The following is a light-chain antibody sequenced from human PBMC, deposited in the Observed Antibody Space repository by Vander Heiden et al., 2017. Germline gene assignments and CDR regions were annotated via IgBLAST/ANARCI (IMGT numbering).Light chain of an antibody. CDR3: SSYTSSSTPYV. Sequence: QSALSKPASVSGSPGQSITLSCTGTSSDVGTYNYISWYQKHPDKAPKLMIYDAPNRPSGISNRFSGSTSVNTASLTISGRQAEDEADYYCSSYTSSSTPYVFGTGTKVTVL. CDR2: DAP. CDR1: SSDVGTYNY. V-gene: IGLV2-14*01. J-gene: IGLJ1*01.